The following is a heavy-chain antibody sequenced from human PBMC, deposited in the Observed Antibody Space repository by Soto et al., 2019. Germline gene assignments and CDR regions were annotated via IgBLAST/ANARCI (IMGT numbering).Heavy chain of an antibody. D-gene: IGHD1-1*01. V-gene: IGHV3-23*01. CDR1: GFTFSSYA. CDR3: AQGKISTTGLNY. CDR2: ISNSGGST. J-gene: IGHJ4*02. Sequence: PGGSLRLSCAASGFTFSSYAMSWARQAPGKGLEWVSSISNSGGSTYRADSVKGRFTISRDDSEKTLYLQMNSLRVEDAAIYFCAQGKISTTGLNYWGQGTLVTVSS.